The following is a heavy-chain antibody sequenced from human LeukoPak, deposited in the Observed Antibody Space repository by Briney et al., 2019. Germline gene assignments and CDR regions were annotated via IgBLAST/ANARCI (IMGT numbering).Heavy chain of an antibody. D-gene: IGHD1-26*01. CDR1: GFTVSSNS. CDR3: ARGGSHASFGFDY. V-gene: IGHV3-53*01. Sequence: GGSLRLSCAASGFTVSSNSMGWVRQAPGKGLEWVSLIYSGGSTYYADSVKGRFTISRDNSKNTLYLQMNSLRAEDTAVYYCARGGSHASFGFDYWGQGTLVTVSS. CDR2: IYSGGST. J-gene: IGHJ4*02.